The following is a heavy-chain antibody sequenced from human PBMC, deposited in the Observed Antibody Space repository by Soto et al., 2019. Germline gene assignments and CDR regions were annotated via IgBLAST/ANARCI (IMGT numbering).Heavy chain of an antibody. V-gene: IGHV1-18*01. D-gene: IGHD6-19*01. J-gene: IGHJ6*02. CDR3: AGGVDSSGWYDDYYGMDV. Sequence: QVQLVQSGAEVKKPGASVKVSCKASGYTFTSYGISWVRQAPGQGLEWMGWISAYNGNTNYAQKLQGRVTMTTDTSTRTAYMEVRSLRSDDAAVYYCAGGVDSSGWYDDYYGMDVWGQGTTVTVSS. CDR1: GYTFTSYG. CDR2: ISAYNGNT.